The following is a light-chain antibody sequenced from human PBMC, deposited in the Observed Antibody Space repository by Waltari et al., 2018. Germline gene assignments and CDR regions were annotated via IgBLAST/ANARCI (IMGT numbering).Light chain of an antibody. CDR1: QSISKY. V-gene: IGKV3-20*01. CDR2: ETS. Sequence: IMLTQSPATLSLSPGERATLSCRASQSISKYLAWYQQKPGQAPRLLIYETSRRATGIPDRFSGSGSGTDFSLTISRLEPEDFAVYYCQKYERLPATFGQGTKVEFK. J-gene: IGKJ1*01. CDR3: QKYERLPAT.